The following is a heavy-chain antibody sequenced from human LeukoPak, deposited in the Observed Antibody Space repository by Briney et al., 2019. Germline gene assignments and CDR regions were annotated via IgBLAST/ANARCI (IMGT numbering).Heavy chain of an antibody. CDR2: ISAHNGNT. CDR3: ARDKGTVATYYYYYMDV. Sequence: ASVKVSCTASGYTFTSYGISWVRQAPGQGLEWMGWISAHNGNTNYEEKVQGRVTMTTDTSTSTAYMELRSLRSDDTAVYYCARDKGTVATYYYYYMDVWGKGTTVTVSS. J-gene: IGHJ6*03. CDR1: GYTFTSYG. D-gene: IGHD6-19*01. V-gene: IGHV1-18*01.